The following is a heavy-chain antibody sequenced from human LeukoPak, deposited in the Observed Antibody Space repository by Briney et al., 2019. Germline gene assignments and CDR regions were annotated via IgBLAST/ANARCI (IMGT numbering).Heavy chain of an antibody. J-gene: IGHJ3*02. D-gene: IGHD2-15*01. CDR1: GYTFASYD. CDR3: ARPSQWGYAFDI. CDR2: MNPNSGNT. Sequence: GASVKVSCKASGYTFASYDINWVRQATGQGLEWMGWMNPNSGNTGYAQKFQGRVTMTRNTSISTAYMELSSLRSEDTAVYYCARPSQWGYAFDIWGQGTMVTVSS. V-gene: IGHV1-8*01.